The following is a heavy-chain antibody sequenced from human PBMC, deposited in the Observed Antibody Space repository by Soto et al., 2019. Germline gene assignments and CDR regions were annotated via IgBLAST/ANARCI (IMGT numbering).Heavy chain of an antibody. D-gene: IGHD1-1*01. CDR3: ARDKLQPNCWFDP. V-gene: IGHV4-31*03. CDR1: GGSISSGGYY. J-gene: IGHJ5*02. CDR2: IYYSGST. Sequence: SETLSLTCTVSGGSISSGGYYWSWIRQHPGKGLEWIGYIYYSGSTYYNPSLKSRVTISVDTSKNQFSLKLSSVTAADTAVYYCARDKLQPNCWFDPWGQGTLVTVSS.